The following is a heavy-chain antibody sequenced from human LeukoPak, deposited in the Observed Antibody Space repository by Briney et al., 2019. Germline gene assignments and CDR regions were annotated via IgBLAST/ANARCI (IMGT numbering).Heavy chain of an antibody. CDR1: GFTFSSYA. CDR2: ISGSGGST. CDR3: AKATYYYDSSGLDY. Sequence: GGSLRLSCAASGFTFSSYAMSWVRQAPGKGLEWVSAISGSGGSTYYADSVKGRLTISRDNSKNTLYLQMNSLRAEDTAVYYCAKATYYYDSSGLDYWGQGTLVTVSS. J-gene: IGHJ4*02. D-gene: IGHD3-22*01. V-gene: IGHV3-23*01.